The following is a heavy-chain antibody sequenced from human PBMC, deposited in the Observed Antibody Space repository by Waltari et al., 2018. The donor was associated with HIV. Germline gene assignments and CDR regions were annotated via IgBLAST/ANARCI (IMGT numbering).Heavy chain of an antibody. CDR1: GDSISGYY. D-gene: IGHD3-16*01. V-gene: IGHV4-59*01. J-gene: IGHJ4*02. CDR2: FYDGGSS. Sequence: QVQLQESGPGLVRPSETLSLPCTVSGDSISGYYWGWIRQPPGKGLEWIAYFYDGGSSNYNPSLKSRVKISQYTSRNQLSLTLTSVTAADAAVYYCATGGRTGYYFDFWGQGVRVTVSS. CDR3: ATGGRTGYYFDF.